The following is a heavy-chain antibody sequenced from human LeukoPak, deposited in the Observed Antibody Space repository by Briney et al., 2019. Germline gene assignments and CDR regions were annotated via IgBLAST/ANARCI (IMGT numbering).Heavy chain of an antibody. CDR3: AREALLWFGELLPWFDP. CDR1: GGSISSSSYY. J-gene: IGHJ5*02. D-gene: IGHD3-10*01. V-gene: IGHV4-39*07. Sequence: SETLSLTCTVSGGSISSSSYYWGWIRQPPGKGLEWIGSIYYSGSTYYNPSLKSRVTISVDTSKNQFSLKLSSVTAADTAVYYCAREALLWFGELLPWFDPWGQGTLVTVSS. CDR2: IYYSGST.